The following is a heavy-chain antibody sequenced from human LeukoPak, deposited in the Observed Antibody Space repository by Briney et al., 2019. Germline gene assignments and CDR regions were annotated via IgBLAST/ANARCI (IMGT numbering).Heavy chain of an antibody. CDR1: GFTFSSYE. CDR3: ARGETGSSGYDWVY. D-gene: IGHD5-12*01. J-gene: IGHJ4*02. V-gene: IGHV3-21*01. Sequence: GGSLRLSCAASGFTFSSYEMNWVRQAPGKGLEWVSSISSESAYILYADLVKGRFTTSRDNAKNSLYLHLDSLRAEDTAVYYCARGETGSSGYDWVYWGQGTPVTVSS. CDR2: ISSESAYI.